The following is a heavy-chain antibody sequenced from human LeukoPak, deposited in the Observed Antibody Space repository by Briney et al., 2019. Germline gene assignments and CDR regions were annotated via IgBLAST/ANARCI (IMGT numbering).Heavy chain of an antibody. V-gene: IGHV1-8*02. CDR1: GYTFTSYG. D-gene: IGHD2-2*01. J-gene: IGHJ4*02. Sequence: ASVKVSCKASGYTFTSYGITWVRQATGQGLEWMGWMNPNSGNTGYVQKFQGRVTMTRNTSISTAYMELSSLRSEDTAVYYCARGGRGAVVPADWGQGTLVTVSS. CDR2: MNPNSGNT. CDR3: ARGGRGAVVPAD.